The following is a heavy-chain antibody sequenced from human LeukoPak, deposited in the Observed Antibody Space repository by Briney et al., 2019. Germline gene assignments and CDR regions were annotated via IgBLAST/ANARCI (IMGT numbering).Heavy chain of an antibody. CDR2: IWPDDSDT. D-gene: IGHD2-2*01. V-gene: IGHV5-51*01. J-gene: IGHJ4*02. CDR3: ARQSTSRPYYFDY. Sequence: GESLQISCKGSGYTFTNYWIGWVRQMPGKGLEWMGIIWPDDSDTRYSPSFQGQVIISADKSISTTYLQWSSLKASDTAMYYCARQSTSRPYYFDYWGQGTLVTVSS. CDR1: GYTFTNYW.